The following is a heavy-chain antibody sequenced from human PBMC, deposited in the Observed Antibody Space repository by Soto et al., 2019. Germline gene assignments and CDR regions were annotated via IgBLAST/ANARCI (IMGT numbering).Heavy chain of an antibody. D-gene: IGHD3-10*01. J-gene: IGHJ4*02. CDR3: ANDPYYYASEN. CDR1: GFTFSDYY. CDR2: ISGSGTTI. V-gene: IGHV3-11*01. Sequence: QVQLVESGGGLVKPGGSLRLSCAASGFTFSDYYMTWVRQPPGKGLEWGSYISGSGTTIYYADSVKGRVTVSRDNARNSLYLQTNSLRAEYTAFYCCANDPYYYASENWGQGTLVTVSS.